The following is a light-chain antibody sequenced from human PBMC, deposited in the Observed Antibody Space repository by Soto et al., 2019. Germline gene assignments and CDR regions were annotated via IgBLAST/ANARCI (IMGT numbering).Light chain of an antibody. Sequence: QSALTQPASVSVSPGQSITISCTGTSSDVGGYNYVSWYQQHPGKAPKLIIYEVSNRPSGVSNRFSGSKSGNTVSLTISGLQDEDEADYYCNSYTSKSTGVFGTGTKLTVL. J-gene: IGLJ1*01. CDR2: EVS. V-gene: IGLV2-14*01. CDR1: SSDVGGYNY. CDR3: NSYTSKSTGV.